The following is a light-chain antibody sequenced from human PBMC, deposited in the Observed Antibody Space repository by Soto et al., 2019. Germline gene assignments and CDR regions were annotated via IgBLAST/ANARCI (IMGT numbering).Light chain of an antibody. Sequence: DVQRTQSNSTLSASVGDRVTITCRASQSISSWLAWYQQKPGKAPKLLIYKASSLESGVPSRFSGSGSGTEFTLTISSLQPDDFATYYCQQYISYWPFG. J-gene: IGKJ2*01. V-gene: IGKV1-5*03. CDR3: QQYISYWP. CDR1: QSISSW. CDR2: KAS.